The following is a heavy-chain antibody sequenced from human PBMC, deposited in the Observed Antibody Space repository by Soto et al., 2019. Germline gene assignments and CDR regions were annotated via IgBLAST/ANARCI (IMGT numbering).Heavy chain of an antibody. J-gene: IGHJ3*01. V-gene: IGHV4-59*01. D-gene: IGHD3-22*01. CDR3: AKAVKYYDSTGYDAFAV. Sequence: CTVSGDSISSYFWTWIRQPPGKALEWIGYMFHSGRTNYNPSLTSRVTMSADTSNNQFSLTLTSVTAADTAVYYCAKAVKYYDSTGYDAFAVWGQGXMVTVSS. CDR2: MFHSGRT. CDR1: GDSISSYF.